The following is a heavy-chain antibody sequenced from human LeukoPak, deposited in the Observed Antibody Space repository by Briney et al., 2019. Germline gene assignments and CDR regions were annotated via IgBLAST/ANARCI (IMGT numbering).Heavy chain of an antibody. D-gene: IGHD3-3*01. V-gene: IGHV3-21*01. CDR3: ARGRIFGVVIPFDY. CDR1: AFSFSSSS. CDR2: ISSSGSYM. Sequence: GGSLRLSCAASAFSFSSSSMNWVRQAPGKGLEWVSSISSSGSYMYYVDSLKGRFTISRDNAKNSLYLQMNSLRAEDMAIYYCARGRIFGVVIPFDYWGQGTLVTVSS. J-gene: IGHJ4*02.